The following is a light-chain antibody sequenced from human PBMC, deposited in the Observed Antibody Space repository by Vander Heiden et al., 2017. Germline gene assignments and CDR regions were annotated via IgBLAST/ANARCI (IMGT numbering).Light chain of an antibody. CDR2: AAS. Sequence: TQLTHSPSSLSASVGDRVTITCRASRGISNYLAWYQQKPGKAPDLLIYAASTLQPGVPSRFSGSGSGTDFTLTISSLQPEDFATYYCLQHNSWPLTFGGGTKVETK. J-gene: IGKJ4*01. CDR1: RGISNY. CDR3: LQHNSWPLT. V-gene: IGKV1-9*01.